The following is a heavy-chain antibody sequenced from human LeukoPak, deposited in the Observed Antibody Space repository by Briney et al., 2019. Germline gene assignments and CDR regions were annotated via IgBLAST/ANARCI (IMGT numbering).Heavy chain of an antibody. CDR2: IRYDGTYK. J-gene: IGHJ4*02. CDR3: AKVSRIYYFDY. CDR1: GFTFSNYG. Sequence: PGGSLRLSCAASGFTFSNYGMHWVRQAPGKGLEWVAFIRYDGTYKYSADSVKGRFTISRDNSKNMLYLQMNSLRAEDTAMYYCAKVSRIYYFDYWGQGILVTVSS. V-gene: IGHV3-30*02. D-gene: IGHD3-3*02.